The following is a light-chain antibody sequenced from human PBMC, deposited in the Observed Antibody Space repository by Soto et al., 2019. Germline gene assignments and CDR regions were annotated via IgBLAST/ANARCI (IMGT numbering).Light chain of an antibody. Sequence: EVVMTQSPATLSVSPGERATLSCRASQSVSSNLAWYQQTPGQAPRLLIYGASTRATGVPDRFSGSGSGTEFTLTISSLQSEDFAVYYCEYYGTSITFGGGTKVEIK. J-gene: IGKJ4*01. CDR1: QSVSSN. CDR2: GAS. V-gene: IGKV3-15*01. CDR3: EYYGTSIT.